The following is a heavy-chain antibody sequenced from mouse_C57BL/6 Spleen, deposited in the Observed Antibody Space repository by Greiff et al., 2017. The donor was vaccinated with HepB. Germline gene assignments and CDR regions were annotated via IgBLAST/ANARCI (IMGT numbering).Heavy chain of an antibody. V-gene: IGHV2-9-1*01. CDR1: GFSLTSYA. D-gene: IGHD3-2*02. CDR3: ARENSSGYVDYAMDY. Sequence: QVQLKQSGPGLVAPSQSLSITCTVSGFSLTSYAISWVRQPPGKGLEWLGVIWTGGGTNYNSALKSRLSISKDNSKSQVFLKMNSLQTDDTARYYCARENSSGYVDYAMDYWGQGTSVTVSS. CDR2: IWTGGGT. J-gene: IGHJ4*01.